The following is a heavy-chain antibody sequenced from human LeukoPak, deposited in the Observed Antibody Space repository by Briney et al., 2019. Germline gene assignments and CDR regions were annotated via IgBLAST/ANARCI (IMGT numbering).Heavy chain of an antibody. Sequence: PSETLSLTCTVSGGSISSYYWSWIRQPPGKGLEWIGYIYYSGSTNYNPSLKSRVTISVDTSKNQFSLKLSAVTAADTAVYYCARDPGLDSSGYHMGAFDIWGQGTMVTVSS. CDR3: ARDPGLDSSGYHMGAFDI. V-gene: IGHV4-59*01. CDR1: GGSISSYY. J-gene: IGHJ3*02. D-gene: IGHD3-22*01. CDR2: IYYSGST.